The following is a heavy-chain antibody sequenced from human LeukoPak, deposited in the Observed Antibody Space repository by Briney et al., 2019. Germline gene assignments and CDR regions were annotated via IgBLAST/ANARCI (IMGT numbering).Heavy chain of an antibody. CDR2: ISNSGTIT. J-gene: IGHJ4*02. CDR1: GFTFGRFA. CDR3: TTESFHY. Sequence: GGSLRLSCAVSGFTFGRFAMNWVRQAPGKGMEWVSIISNSGTITSYADSVKGRFTISRDNSKNTVYLQMNSLRAEDTALFYCTTESFHYWGQGSLVAVSS. V-gene: IGHV3-23*01. D-gene: IGHD3-10*01.